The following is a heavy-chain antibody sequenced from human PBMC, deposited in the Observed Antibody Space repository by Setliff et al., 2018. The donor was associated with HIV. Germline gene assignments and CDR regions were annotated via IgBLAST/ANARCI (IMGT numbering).Heavy chain of an antibody. V-gene: IGHV4-61*09. Sequence: SETLSLTCTVSGGSITSGSDYWSWIRQPAGEGLEWIGHIHVSGTTNYNPSLKSRVTISIDTSKHQFSLKLSSVTAADTAVYYCARSPTNTYYNFWSGYSYFDYWGQGTLVTVSS. CDR3: ARSPTNTYYNFWSGYSYFDY. J-gene: IGHJ4*02. CDR1: GGSITSGSDY. D-gene: IGHD3-3*01. CDR2: IHVSGTT.